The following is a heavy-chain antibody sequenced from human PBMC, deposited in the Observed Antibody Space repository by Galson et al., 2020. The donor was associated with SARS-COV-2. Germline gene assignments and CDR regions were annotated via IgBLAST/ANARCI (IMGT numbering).Heavy chain of an antibody. Sequence: TGGSLRLSCAASGFTFNNYGIHWVRQAPGKGLECVAVISYDGSHKFYGDSVKGRFTISRDNSKNTLYLQMNSLRAEDTAVYYCAKDLGVVALTVELDYWCQGNLVTVSS. J-gene: IGHJ4*02. CDR1: GFTFNNYG. V-gene: IGHV3-30*18. CDR2: ISYDGSHK. D-gene: IGHD2-15*01. CDR3: AKDLGVVALTVELDY.